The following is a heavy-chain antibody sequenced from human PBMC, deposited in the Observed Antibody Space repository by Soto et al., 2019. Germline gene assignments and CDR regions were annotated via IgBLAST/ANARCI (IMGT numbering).Heavy chain of an antibody. D-gene: IGHD6-13*01. CDR3: AREGYSRQFDS. CDR1: GGSIIGGDYY. V-gene: IGHV4-30-4*01. CDR2: IYYSGMT. J-gene: IGHJ4*02. Sequence: SETLSLTCTVSGGSIIGGDYYWIWIRQPPGKGLEWIGYIYYSGMTYYNPSLNVRVTISVDTSKNQFSLKLSSVTAADTAVYYCAREGYSRQFDSWGEGTLVTVSS.